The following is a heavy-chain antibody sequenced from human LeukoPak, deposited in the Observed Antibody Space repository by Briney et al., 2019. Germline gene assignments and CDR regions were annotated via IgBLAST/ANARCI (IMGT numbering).Heavy chain of an antibody. V-gene: IGHV1-69*04. J-gene: IGHJ4*02. CDR2: IIPILGIA. Sequence: SVKVSCKASGGTFSSYAISWVRQAPGQGLEWMGRIIPILGIANYAQKFQGRVTITADKSTSTAYMELSSLRSDDTAVYYCARDGHPVDYWGQGTLVTVSS. CDR1: GGTFSSYA. CDR3: ARDGHPVDY.